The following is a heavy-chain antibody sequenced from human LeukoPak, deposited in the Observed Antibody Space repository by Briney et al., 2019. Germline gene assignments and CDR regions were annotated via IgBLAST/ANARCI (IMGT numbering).Heavy chain of an antibody. CDR1: GGTFSSYA. CDR2: FDPEDGET. D-gene: IGHD1-14*01. J-gene: IGHJ4*02. Sequence: GASVKVSCKASGGTFSSYAISWVRQAPGKGLEWMGGFDPEDGETIYAQKFQGRVTMTEDTSTDTAYMELSSLRSEDTAVYYCATVYYWGQGTLVTVSS. V-gene: IGHV1-24*01. CDR3: ATVYY.